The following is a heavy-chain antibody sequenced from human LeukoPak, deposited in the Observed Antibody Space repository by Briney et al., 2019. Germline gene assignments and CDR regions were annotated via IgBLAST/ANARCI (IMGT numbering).Heavy chain of an antibody. CDR2: TYYRSNWYN. V-gene: IGHV6-1*01. J-gene: IGHJ4*02. CDR3: AKDNGPRIVVVPAPFDY. Sequence: SQTLSLTCVISGDSVSSNSAAWDWIRQSPSRGLEWLGRTYYRSNWYNDYAVSVKSRITINPDTSKNQFSLQLNSVTPEDTAVYYCAKDNGPRIVVVPAPFDYWGQGTLVTVSS. CDR1: GDSVSSNSAA. D-gene: IGHD3-22*01.